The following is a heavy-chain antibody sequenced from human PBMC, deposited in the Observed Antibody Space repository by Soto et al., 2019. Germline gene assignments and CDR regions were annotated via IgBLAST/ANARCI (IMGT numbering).Heavy chain of an antibody. D-gene: IGHD2-15*01. CDR1: GFTFSSYA. V-gene: IGHV3-23*01. CDR3: AKRRGAGGHFDY. CDR2: VSIGGST. Sequence: TVGSLRLSCAASGFTFSSYAMGWVRQGPGKGLEWVAVVSIGGSTHYADSVRGRFTISRDNSKNTLSLQMNSLTAEDTAVYFCAKRRGAGGHFDYWGQGTLVTVSS. J-gene: IGHJ4*02.